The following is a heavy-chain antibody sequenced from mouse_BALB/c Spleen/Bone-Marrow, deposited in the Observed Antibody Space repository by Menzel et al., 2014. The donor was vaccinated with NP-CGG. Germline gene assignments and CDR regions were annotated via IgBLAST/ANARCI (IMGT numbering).Heavy chain of an antibody. J-gene: IGHJ1*01. CDR3: ARDRAYGNWYFDV. D-gene: IGHD2-1*01. V-gene: IGHV2-9*02. Sequence: VKLQESGPGLVAPSQSLSITCTVSGFSLKNYGVHWVRQPPGKGLEWLGVIGTGRGTNYNSALMSRLSISEDNSKSQVFLKMNSLQTDDTAMYYCARDRAYGNWYFDVWGAGTTVTVSS. CDR2: IGTGRGT. CDR1: GFSLKNYG.